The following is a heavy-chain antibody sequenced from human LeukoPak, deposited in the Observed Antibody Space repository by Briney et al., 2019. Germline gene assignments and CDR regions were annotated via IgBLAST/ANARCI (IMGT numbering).Heavy chain of an antibody. Sequence: ASVKVSCKASGYTFTGDYMHWVRQAPGQGLEWMGIIYPGGGSTNYAQKFQGRLTMTRDMSTSTVYMELSSLRSEDTAFYYCARDNDFDYWGQGTLVTVSS. J-gene: IGHJ4*02. CDR1: GYTFTGDY. CDR3: ARDNDFDY. D-gene: IGHD2-8*01. V-gene: IGHV1-46*01. CDR2: IYPGGGST.